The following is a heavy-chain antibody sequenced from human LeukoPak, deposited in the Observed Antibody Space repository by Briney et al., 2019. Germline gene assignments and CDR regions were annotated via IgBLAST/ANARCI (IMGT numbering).Heavy chain of an antibody. J-gene: IGHJ4*02. Sequence: GASVKVSCKASGYTFTSYDINWVRQATGQGLEWMGWMNSNSGNTGYAQKFQGRVTMTRNTSISTAYMELSSLRSEDTAVYYCARGGGVWFGELFHDYCGQGTLVTVSS. CDR2: MNSNSGNT. CDR1: GYTFTSYD. V-gene: IGHV1-8*01. D-gene: IGHD3-10*01. CDR3: ARGGGVWFGELFHDY.